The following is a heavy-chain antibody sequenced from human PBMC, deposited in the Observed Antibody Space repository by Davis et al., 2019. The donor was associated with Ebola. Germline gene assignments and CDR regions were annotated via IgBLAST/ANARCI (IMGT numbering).Heavy chain of an antibody. J-gene: IGHJ5*02. D-gene: IGHD3-3*01. CDR2: IKQDGSEK. CDR3: ARDSNRITIFGVASGFDP. CDR1: GFTFSNYW. V-gene: IGHV3-7*01. Sequence: GGSLRLSCAASGFTFSNYWMTWVRQAPGKGLEWVANIKQDGSEKYYVDSVKGRFTISRDNARNSLYLQMNSLRAEDTAVYYCARDSNRITIFGVASGFDPWGQGTLVTVSS.